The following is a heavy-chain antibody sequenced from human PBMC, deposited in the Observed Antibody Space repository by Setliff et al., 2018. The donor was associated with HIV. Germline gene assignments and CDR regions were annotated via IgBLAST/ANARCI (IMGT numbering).Heavy chain of an antibody. CDR2: IYYSGNT. CDR3: ARDLHQPGYFYYVDV. Sequence: PSETLSITCTVSGGPFSSTSWSWIRQFPGQGLEWIGYIYYSGNTDYNPSLKSRVTISIDTSKNRFFLKLNSVTAADTAIYYCARDLHQPGYFYYVDVWGKGTAVTVSS. V-gene: IGHV4-59*01. D-gene: IGHD3-16*01. J-gene: IGHJ6*04. CDR1: GGPFSSTS.